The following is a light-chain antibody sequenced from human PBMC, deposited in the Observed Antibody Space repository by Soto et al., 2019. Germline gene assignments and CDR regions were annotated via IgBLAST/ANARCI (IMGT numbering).Light chain of an antibody. V-gene: IGLV2-11*01. CDR3: CSSGGSLYV. J-gene: IGLJ1*01. CDR1: SSNVGGYNR. Sequence: QSALTQPRSVSGSPGQSVTISCTGTSSNVGGYNRVSWYQHHPGKAPKLMIYDVTKRPSGVPDRFSGSKSGNTASLTISGLQAEDEADYYGCSSGGSLYVFGAGTKVTVL. CDR2: DVT.